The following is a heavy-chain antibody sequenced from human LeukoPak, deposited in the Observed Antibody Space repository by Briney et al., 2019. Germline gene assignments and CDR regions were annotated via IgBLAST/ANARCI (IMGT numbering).Heavy chain of an antibody. J-gene: IGHJ6*03. V-gene: IGHV4-39*01. CDR2: IYYSGST. D-gene: IGHD3-10*01. CDR3: SRSLNYYGSGSHNYYYYMDV. CDR1: GGSISSSSYY. Sequence: SETLPLTCTVSGGSISSSSYYWGWIRQPPGKGLEWIGSIYYSGSTYYNPSLKSRVTISVDTSKNQFSLKLSSVTAADTAVYYCSRSLNYYGSGSHNYYYYMDVWGKGTTVTISS.